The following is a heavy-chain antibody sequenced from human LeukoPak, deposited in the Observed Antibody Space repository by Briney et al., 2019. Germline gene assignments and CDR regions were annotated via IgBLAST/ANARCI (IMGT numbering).Heavy chain of an antibody. CDR1: GYSFTSYW. J-gene: IGHJ4*02. Sequence: GESLKISCKGSGYSFTSYWIGWVRQMPGKGLEWMGIIYPGDSDTRYSPSFQGQVTISADKSISTAYLQWSSLKASDTAMYYCARRRYDFWSGYTYYFDYGGKGTLVTVSS. V-gene: IGHV5-51*01. D-gene: IGHD3-3*01. CDR2: IYPGDSDT. CDR3: ARRRYDFWSGYTYYFDY.